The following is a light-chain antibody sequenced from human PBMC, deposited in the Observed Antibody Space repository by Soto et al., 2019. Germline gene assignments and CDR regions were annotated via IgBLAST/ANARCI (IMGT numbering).Light chain of an antibody. CDR1: SCSIASNY. CDR2: DDD. V-gene: IGLV6-57*04. Sequence: NFMLTQPHSVSESPGKTVTISCTRSSCSIASNYVQWYQQRPGSAPTTVISDDDQRPSGVPDRFSGSIDRSSNSASLTISGLTPEDEADYYCQSYDSSIVVFGGGTKLTVL. J-gene: IGLJ2*01. CDR3: QSYDSSIVV.